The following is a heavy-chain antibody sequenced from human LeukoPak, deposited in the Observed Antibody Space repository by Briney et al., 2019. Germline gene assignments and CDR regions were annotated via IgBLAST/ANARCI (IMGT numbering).Heavy chain of an antibody. CDR3: AKDVEMYSSGPAFDN. V-gene: IGHV3-48*01. D-gene: IGHD6-19*01. CDR1: GFTFSSYS. CDR2: ISNTGTTS. J-gene: IGHJ4*02. Sequence: GGSLRLSRAASGFTFSSYSMNWVRQAPGKGLEWVSYISNTGTTSFYGDSVRGRFTISRDNARNSLYLQMNSLRTEDTALYYCAKDVEMYSSGPAFDNWGQGTLVTVSS.